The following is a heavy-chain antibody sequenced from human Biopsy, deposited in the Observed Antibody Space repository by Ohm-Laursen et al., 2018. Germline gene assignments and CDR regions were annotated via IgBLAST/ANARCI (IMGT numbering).Heavy chain of an antibody. CDR3: ARDLHGRGPNWGASTGVFDL. J-gene: IGHJ3*01. Sequence: SQTLSLTCTVVSGGSPFTDSITRYYWNWIRQPPGKGLEWIGVVYYTGTTTYNPSFKSRVTLSMDTSNNQVSLRLLSVTAADTAVYFCARDLHGRGPNWGASTGVFDLWGYGTAVTVSS. D-gene: IGHD1-26*01. CDR2: VYYTGTT. CDR1: GGSPFTDSITRYY. V-gene: IGHV4-59*12.